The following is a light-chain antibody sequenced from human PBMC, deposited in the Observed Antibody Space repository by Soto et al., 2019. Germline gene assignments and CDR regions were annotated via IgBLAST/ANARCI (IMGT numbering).Light chain of an antibody. CDR1: SSDVRGYNY. CDR2: DVS. J-gene: IGLJ1*01. Sequence: QSALTQPASVSGSPGQSITISCTGTSSDVRGYNYVSWYQQHPGKAPKLMIYDVSNRPSGVSNRFSGSKSGNTASLTMSGLQAEDEADYYCSSYTSSSSLWVFGTGTKVTVL. CDR3: SSYTSSSSLWV. V-gene: IGLV2-14*01.